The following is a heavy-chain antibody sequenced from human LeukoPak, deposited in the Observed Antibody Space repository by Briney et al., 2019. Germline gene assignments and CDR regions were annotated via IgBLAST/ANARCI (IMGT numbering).Heavy chain of an antibody. CDR1: GFTFSSYW. V-gene: IGHV3-74*01. Sequence: PGGPLRLSCAASGFTFSSYWMHWVRQAPGKGLVWVSRINSDATSSSYADSVKGRFTISRDNAKNILSLQMNSLRAEDTAVYYCVRDRYSGGPGDFQHWGQGTLVTVSS. J-gene: IGHJ1*01. CDR3: VRDRYSGGPGDFQH. D-gene: IGHD1-26*01. CDR2: INSDATSS.